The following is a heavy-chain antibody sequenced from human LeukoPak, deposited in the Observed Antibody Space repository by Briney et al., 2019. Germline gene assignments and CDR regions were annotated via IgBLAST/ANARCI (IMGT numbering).Heavy chain of an antibody. Sequence: GRSLRLSCAASGFTFDDYAMHWVRQAPGKGLEWVSGISWNSGSIGYADSVKGRFTISRDNAKNSLYLQMNSLRAEDTALYYCAKGNQYGGYGGGEFDYWGQGTLVTVSS. CDR2: ISWNSGSI. CDR3: AKGNQYGGYGGGEFDY. V-gene: IGHV3-9*01. D-gene: IGHD5-12*01. CDR1: GFTFDDYA. J-gene: IGHJ4*02.